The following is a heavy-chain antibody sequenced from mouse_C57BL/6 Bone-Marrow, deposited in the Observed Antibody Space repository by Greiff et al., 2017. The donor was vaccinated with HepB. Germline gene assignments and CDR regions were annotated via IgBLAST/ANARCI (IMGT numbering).Heavy chain of an antibody. CDR2: IYPRSGNT. CDR1: GNTFTSYG. Sequence: QVQLQQSGAELARPGASVKLSCKASGNTFTSYGISWVKQRTGQGLEWIGEIYPRSGNTYYNEKFKGKATLTADKSSSTAYMELRSLTSEDSAVYFCARNPIRSRRYFDVWGTGTTVTVSS. J-gene: IGHJ1*03. CDR3: ARNPIRSRRYFDV. D-gene: IGHD6-5*01. V-gene: IGHV1-81*01.